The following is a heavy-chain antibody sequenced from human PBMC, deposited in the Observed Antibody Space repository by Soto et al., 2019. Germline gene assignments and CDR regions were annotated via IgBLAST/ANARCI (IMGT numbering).Heavy chain of an antibody. D-gene: IGHD4-4*01. CDR2: IYYSGST. CDR3: ARLDDYNNCFDY. V-gene: IGHV4-28*01. Sequence: SETLSLTCAVSGYSISSNNWWGWIRQPPGKGLEWIGYIYYSGSTYYNPSLKSRVTISVDTSKNQFSLKLSSVTAADTAVYYCARLDDYNNCFDYWGQGTPVTVSS. J-gene: IGHJ4*02. CDR1: GYSISSNNW.